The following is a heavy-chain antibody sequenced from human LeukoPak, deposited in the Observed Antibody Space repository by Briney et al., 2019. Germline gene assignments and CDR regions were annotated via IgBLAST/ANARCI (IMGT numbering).Heavy chain of an antibody. Sequence: TTSETLSLTCTVSGGSISSYYWSWIRQPPGKGLEWIEYIYYSGSTNYNPSLKSRVTISVDTSKNQFSLKLSSVTAADTAVYYCARVDCSSTSCYAIDYWGQGTLVTVSS. D-gene: IGHD2-2*01. CDR1: GGSISSYY. V-gene: IGHV4-59*01. CDR3: ARVDCSSTSCYAIDY. CDR2: IYYSGST. J-gene: IGHJ4*02.